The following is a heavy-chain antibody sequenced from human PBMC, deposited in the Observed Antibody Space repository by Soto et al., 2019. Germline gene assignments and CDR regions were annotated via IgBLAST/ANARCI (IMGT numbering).Heavy chain of an antibody. J-gene: IGHJ5*02. V-gene: IGHV5-10-1*01. CDR2: IDPSDSYT. D-gene: IGHD1-1*01. CDR3: ASGQRRSSSNWFDP. Sequence: PGESLKISCKGSGYSFTSYWISWVRQMPGKGLEWMGRIDPSDSYTNYSPSFQGHVTISADKSISTAYLQWSSLKASDTAIFYCASGQRRSSSNWFDPWGQGTLVTVSS. CDR1: GYSFTSYW.